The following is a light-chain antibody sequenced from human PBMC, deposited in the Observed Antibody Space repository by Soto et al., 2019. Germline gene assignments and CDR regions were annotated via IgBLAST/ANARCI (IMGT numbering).Light chain of an antibody. Sequence: EIVLTQSPGTLSLSPGESATLSCRASQSIRNSYLAWYQQTPGQAPRLLIYDASSRAAGIPDRFSGSGAGTDFTLTISGLEPEDFGVYYCQQYGGSPRTFGQGTKVDIK. V-gene: IGKV3-20*01. CDR1: QSIRNSY. CDR2: DAS. J-gene: IGKJ1*01. CDR3: QQYGGSPRT.